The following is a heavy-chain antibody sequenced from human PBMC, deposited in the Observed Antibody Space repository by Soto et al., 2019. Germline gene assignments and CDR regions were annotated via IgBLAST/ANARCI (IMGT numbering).Heavy chain of an antibody. Sequence: GESLKISCAASGFTFSSYAMSWVRQAPGKGLEWVSAISGSGGSTYYADSVKGRFTISRDNSKNTLYLQMNSLRAEDTAVYYCAKDPHYSNYVGASEYMDVWGKGTTVTVSS. J-gene: IGHJ6*03. CDR1: GFTFSSYA. CDR3: AKDPHYSNYVGASEYMDV. D-gene: IGHD4-4*01. CDR2: ISGSGGST. V-gene: IGHV3-23*01.